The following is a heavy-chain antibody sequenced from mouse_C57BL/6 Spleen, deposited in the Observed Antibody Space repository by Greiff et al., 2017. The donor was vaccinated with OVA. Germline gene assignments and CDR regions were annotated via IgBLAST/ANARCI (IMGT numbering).Heavy chain of an antibody. CDR3: GFGIDY. Sequence: QVQLQQSGPELVKPGASVKFSCKASGYAFSSSWMHWVKQRPGQGLEWIGRIDPGDGDTKYNGKFKSKATLTADTSSCTAFMQLSSLTSVDSAVYVCGFGIDYWGQGTTLTVSS. CDR1: GYAFSSSW. V-gene: IGHV1-82*01. CDR2: IDPGDGDT. J-gene: IGHJ2*01. D-gene: IGHD1-1*01.